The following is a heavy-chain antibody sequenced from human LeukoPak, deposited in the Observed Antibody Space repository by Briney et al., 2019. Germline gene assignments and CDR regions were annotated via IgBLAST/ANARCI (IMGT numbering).Heavy chain of an antibody. V-gene: IGHV1-46*01. CDR3: ARVSEVTLPRGSGYPPFNWFDP. Sequence: ASFKLSCKASGYTFTSYYMLWVRQVPGQGLEWMGLLNPGGGSTSYAQKFQGRVTMTRDTSTSTVYMELSSLRSEDTAVYYCARVSEVTLPRGSGYPPFNWFDPWGQGTLVTVSS. D-gene: IGHD3-3*01. CDR2: LNPGGGST. CDR1: GYTFTSYY. J-gene: IGHJ5*02.